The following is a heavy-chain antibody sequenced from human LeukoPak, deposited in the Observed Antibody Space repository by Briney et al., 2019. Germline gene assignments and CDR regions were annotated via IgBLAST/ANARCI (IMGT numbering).Heavy chain of an antibody. Sequence: SETLSLTCTVSGGSISSSSYYWGWIRQPPGKGLEWIGSIYYSGSTYYNPSLKSRVTISVDTSKNQFSLKLSSVTAADTAVYYCARQGIFGVVSPLYFDYWGQGTLVTVSS. D-gene: IGHD3-3*01. J-gene: IGHJ4*02. V-gene: IGHV4-39*01. CDR1: GGSISSSSYY. CDR2: IYYSGST. CDR3: ARQGIFGVVSPLYFDY.